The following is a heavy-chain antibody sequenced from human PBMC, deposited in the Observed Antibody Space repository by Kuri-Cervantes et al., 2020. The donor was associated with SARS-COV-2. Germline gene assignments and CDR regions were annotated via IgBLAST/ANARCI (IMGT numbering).Heavy chain of an antibody. CDR1: GYTFTGYY. V-gene: IGHV1-2*02. J-gene: IGHJ6*02. Sequence: ASVKVSCKASGYTFTGYYMRWVRQAPGQGLEWMGWINPNSGGTNYAQKFQGRVTMTRDTSISTAYMELSRLRSDDTAVYYCARDGVVVVPAAISFGMDVWGQGTTVTVSS. D-gene: IGHD2-2*01. CDR3: ARDGVVVVPAAISFGMDV. CDR2: INPNSGGT.